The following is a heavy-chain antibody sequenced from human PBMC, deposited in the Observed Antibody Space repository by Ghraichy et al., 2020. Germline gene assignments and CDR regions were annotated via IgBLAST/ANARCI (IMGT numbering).Heavy chain of an antibody. V-gene: IGHV4-39*01. D-gene: IGHD3-22*01. CDR3: ARLSQDYYDRTGSNWFDP. J-gene: IGHJ5*02. Sequence: SETLSLTCSVSGASISSNTYYWGWIRQAPGKGLEWIGSLYYGGSTYYNPSLKSRVSISVDRSTNQFSLRLSSVSAADTAVYFCARLSQDYYDRTGSNWFDPWGQGTLATVSS. CDR1: GASISSNTYY. CDR2: LYYGGST.